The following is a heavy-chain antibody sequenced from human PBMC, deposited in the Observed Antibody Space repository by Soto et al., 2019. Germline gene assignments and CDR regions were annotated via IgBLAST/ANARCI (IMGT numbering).Heavy chain of an antibody. CDR2: IDYNGGT. CDR1: DCAVSCCGYY. D-gene: IGHD3-3*02. V-gene: IGHV4-61*08. J-gene: IGHJ4*02. CDR3: TRGGHFYEYMI. Sequence: QLQLEEAGPVLVTPAATLSLSCTFSDCAVSCCGYYWSGVRQAPGKGLEWIGYIDYNGGTSYHPSLRSRVTISVDTSKSQFSLDLSFATAADTALYYCTRGGHFYEYMIGGQGTLVTVSS.